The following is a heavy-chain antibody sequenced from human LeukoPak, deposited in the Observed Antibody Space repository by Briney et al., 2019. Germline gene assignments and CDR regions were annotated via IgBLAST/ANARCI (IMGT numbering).Heavy chain of an antibody. V-gene: IGHV4-34*01. Sequence: PSETLSLTCAVYGGSFSGHYWTWIRQPPGKGLEWIGEVNHSGSTTYNPSLNNQVTISVDTSKNQFSLKLTSVTAADTAVYYCARPRYGSGSLDSWGQGTLVTVSS. J-gene: IGHJ4*02. CDR1: GGSFSGHY. CDR3: ARPRYGSGSLDS. CDR2: VNHSGST. D-gene: IGHD3-10*01.